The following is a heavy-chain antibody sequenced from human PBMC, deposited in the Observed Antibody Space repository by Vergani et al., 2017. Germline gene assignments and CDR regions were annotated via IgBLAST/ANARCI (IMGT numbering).Heavy chain of an antibody. CDR3: AKAKAAILDY. Sequence: QVQLVESGGGVVQPGRSLRLSCAASGFTFSNFSMHWVRQAPGKGLEWVAIISYDGSYKYFADSVKGRFTISRDNSKNTLYLQMSSLRAEDTAVYYCAKAKAAILDYWGQGALVTVSS. CDR2: ISYDGSYK. J-gene: IGHJ4*02. CDR1: GFTFSNFS. V-gene: IGHV3-30*18. D-gene: IGHD2-2*02.